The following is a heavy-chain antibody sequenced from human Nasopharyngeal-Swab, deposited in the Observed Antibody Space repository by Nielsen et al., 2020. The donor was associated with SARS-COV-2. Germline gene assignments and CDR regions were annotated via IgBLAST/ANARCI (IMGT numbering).Heavy chain of an antibody. J-gene: IGHJ4*02. CDR3: ARRILGYPFDY. CDR1: GGSISSSSYY. D-gene: IGHD3-16*01. CDR2: IYYSGST. Sequence: SETLSLTCTVSGGSISSSSYYWGWIRQPPGKGLEWIGSIYYSGSTYYNPSPKSRVTISVDTSKNQFSLKLSSVTAADTAVYYCARRILGYPFDYWGQGTLVTVSS. V-gene: IGHV4-39*01.